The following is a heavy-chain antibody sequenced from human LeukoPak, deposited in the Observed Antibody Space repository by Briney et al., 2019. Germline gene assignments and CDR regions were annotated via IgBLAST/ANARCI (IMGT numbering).Heavy chain of an antibody. J-gene: IGHJ4*02. CDR1: GGSISSVDYY. Sequence: SQTLSLTCTVSGGSISSVDYYWSWIRQPPGKGLEWIGYIYYSGSTYYDPSLKSRVMISVDASKNQFSLKLSSVTAADTAVYYCARDYGGKFDFWGQGTLVTVSS. D-gene: IGHD4-17*01. CDR2: IYYSGST. CDR3: ARDYGGKFDF. V-gene: IGHV4-30-4*01.